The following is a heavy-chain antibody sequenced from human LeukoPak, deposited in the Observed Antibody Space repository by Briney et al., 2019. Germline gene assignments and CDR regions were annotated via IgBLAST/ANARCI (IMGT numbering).Heavy chain of an antibody. Sequence: GASVKVSCKASGYTFTSYGISWVRQAPGQGLEWMGWISAYNGNTNYAQKLQGRVTMTTDTSTSTAYMELRSLRSDDTAVYYCARVVGGEHSSGHGGNRFDPWGQGTLVTVSS. CDR2: ISAYNGNT. CDR1: GYTFTSYG. CDR3: ARVVGGEHSSGHGGNRFDP. J-gene: IGHJ5*02. V-gene: IGHV1-18*01. D-gene: IGHD6-19*01.